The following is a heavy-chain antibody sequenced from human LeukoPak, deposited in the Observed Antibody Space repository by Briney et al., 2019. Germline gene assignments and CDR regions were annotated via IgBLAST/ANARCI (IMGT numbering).Heavy chain of an antibody. CDR3: ARASYSYDISGWVPFDY. J-gene: IGHJ4*02. V-gene: IGHV4-61*02. D-gene: IGHD3-22*01. CDR1: GNSISSGDDY. CDR2: IYTSGST. Sequence: SETLSLTCTVSGNSISSGDDYWSWIRQPAGKGLEWIGRIYTSGSTTYNPSLQSRVTISGDTSENQFSLRLSSVTAADTAVYYCARASYSYDISGWVPFDYWGQGTLVTVSS.